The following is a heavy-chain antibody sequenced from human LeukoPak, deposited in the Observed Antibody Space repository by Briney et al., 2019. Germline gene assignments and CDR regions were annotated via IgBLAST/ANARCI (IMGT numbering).Heavy chain of an antibody. Sequence: PGGSLRLSCAASGFTFSSYWMSWVRQALGKGREWVANIKQDGSEKNYVDSVKGRFTISRENARNSLYLQMNSLRAEDTAVYCCAREAGDSSGWYNWFDPWGQGTLVTVSS. CDR3: AREAGDSSGWYNWFDP. D-gene: IGHD6-19*01. J-gene: IGHJ5*02. V-gene: IGHV3-7*01. CDR1: GFTFSSYW. CDR2: IKQDGSEK.